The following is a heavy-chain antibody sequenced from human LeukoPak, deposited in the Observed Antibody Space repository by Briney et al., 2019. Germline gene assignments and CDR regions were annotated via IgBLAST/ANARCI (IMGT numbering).Heavy chain of an antibody. Sequence: SETLSLTCSVSGGSVSGFYWSWIRQPAGKGLEWIGRVYTSENTQNSASPKYNPSLKSRVNMSVDTPKNQFSLKLRSMTAADTAIYFCAIDTFSSGWWDYSDYWGQGILVTVFS. CDR3: AIDTFSSGWWDYSDY. V-gene: IGHV4-4*07. CDR1: GGSVSGFY. D-gene: IGHD6-19*01. J-gene: IGHJ4*02. CDR2: VYTSENT.